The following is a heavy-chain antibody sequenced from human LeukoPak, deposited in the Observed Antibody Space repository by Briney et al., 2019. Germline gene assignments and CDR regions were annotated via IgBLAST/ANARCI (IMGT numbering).Heavy chain of an antibody. D-gene: IGHD3-10*01. CDR2: IKQDGSEK. Sequence: GGSLRLPCAASGFTFSSYWMSWVRQAPGKGLEWVANIKQDGSEKYYVDSVKGRFTISRDNAKNSLYLQMNSLRAEDTAVYYCARDRGGVPLDYWGQGTLVTVSS. V-gene: IGHV3-7*01. CDR3: ARDRGGVPLDY. J-gene: IGHJ4*02. CDR1: GFTFSSYW.